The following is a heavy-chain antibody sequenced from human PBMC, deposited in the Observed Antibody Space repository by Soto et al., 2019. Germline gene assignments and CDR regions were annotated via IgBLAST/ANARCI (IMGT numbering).Heavy chain of an antibody. CDR2: ISSSSSYI. CDR1: GLTFSSYS. CDR3: ARVGYSSGWLPDY. J-gene: IGHJ4*02. Sequence: EVQLVESGGGLVKPGGSLRLSCEASGLTFSSYSRKWVGQAQGKGLEWVSLISSSSSYIYYADSVKGRFTISRDNAKNSLYLQMNSLRAEDTATYYCARVGYSSGWLPDYWGQGTLVTVSS. D-gene: IGHD6-19*01. V-gene: IGHV3-21*01.